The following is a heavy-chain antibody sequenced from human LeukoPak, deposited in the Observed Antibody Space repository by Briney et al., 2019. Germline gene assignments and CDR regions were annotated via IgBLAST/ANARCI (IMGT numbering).Heavy chain of an antibody. Sequence: GGSLRLSCAASGFTFSSYWMHWVRQAPGKGLVWVSRINSDGRNTSYADSVKGRFTISRDNVKNTVYLQMNSLRAEDTAVYYCARALRVVVGATQLDSRGQGTLVTVSS. D-gene: IGHD1-26*01. CDR2: INSDGRNT. CDR3: ARALRVVVGATQLDS. CDR1: GFTFSSYW. V-gene: IGHV3-74*01. J-gene: IGHJ4*02.